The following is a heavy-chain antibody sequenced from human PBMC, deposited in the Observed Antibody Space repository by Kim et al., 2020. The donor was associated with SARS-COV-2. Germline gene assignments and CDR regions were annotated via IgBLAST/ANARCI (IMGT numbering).Heavy chain of an antibody. Sequence: IGYADSVKVRFTISRDNAKNSLYLQMNSLRAEDTALYYCAKDKGYYGMDVWGQGTTVTVSS. V-gene: IGHV3-9*01. J-gene: IGHJ6*02. CDR3: AKDKGYYGMDV. CDR2: I.